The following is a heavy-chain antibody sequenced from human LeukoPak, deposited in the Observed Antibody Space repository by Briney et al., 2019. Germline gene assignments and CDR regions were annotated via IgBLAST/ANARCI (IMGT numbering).Heavy chain of an antibody. Sequence: GGSLRLSCAASGFTFSSYGVHWVRQAPGKGLEWVAVIWYDGSNKYYADSVKGRFTISRDNSKNTLYLQMNSLRAEDTAVYYCAPTMVRGVISWFDPWGQGTLVTVSS. V-gene: IGHV3-33*01. CDR1: GFTFSSYG. CDR3: APTMVRGVISWFDP. D-gene: IGHD3-10*01. CDR2: IWYDGSNK. J-gene: IGHJ5*02.